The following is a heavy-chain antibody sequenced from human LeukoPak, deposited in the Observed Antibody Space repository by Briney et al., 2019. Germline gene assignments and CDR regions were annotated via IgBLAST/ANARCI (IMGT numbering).Heavy chain of an antibody. CDR3: ARRPGFYYWYFDL. J-gene: IGHJ2*01. Sequence: PSETLSLTCTVSGASISGYYWNWIRQPPGKGLEWIGYMSYSGSTNYNPSLKSRVTISVDTSKNQFSLKLSSVTAADTAVYYCARRPGFYYWYFDLWGRGTLVTVSS. V-gene: IGHV4-59*08. CDR1: GASISGYY. D-gene: IGHD2/OR15-2a*01. CDR2: MSYSGST.